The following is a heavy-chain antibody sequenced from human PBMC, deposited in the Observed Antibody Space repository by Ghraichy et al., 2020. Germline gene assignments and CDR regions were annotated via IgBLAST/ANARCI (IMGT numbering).Heavy chain of an antibody. CDR1: GFTFSNYV. J-gene: IGHJ6*02. V-gene: IGHV3-33*01. CDR2: IWYDGNNE. Sequence: GWSLRLSCTASGFTFSNYVMHWVRQAPGKGLEWVALIWYDGNNEYYGDSVKGRFTISRDNPKSTLYLQMKSLRAEDTAVYSCARGTARGYSGFESSPTYLGMDVWGQGTTVTVSS. D-gene: IGHD5-12*01. CDR3: ARGTARGYSGFESSPTYLGMDV.